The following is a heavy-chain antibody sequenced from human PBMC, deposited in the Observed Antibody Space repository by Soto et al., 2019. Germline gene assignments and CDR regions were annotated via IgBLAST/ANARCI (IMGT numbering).Heavy chain of an antibody. D-gene: IGHD3-22*01. Sequence: QSGGSLRLSCAASGFTFSSYAMSWVRQAPGKGLEWVSAISGSGGSTYYADSVKGRFTISRDNSKNTLYLQMNSLRAEDTALYCCAKGYPYDSRTKFDHWGQGALVSVSS. J-gene: IGHJ4*02. CDR3: AKGYPYDSRTKFDH. CDR2: ISGSGGST. CDR1: GFTFSSYA. V-gene: IGHV3-23*01.